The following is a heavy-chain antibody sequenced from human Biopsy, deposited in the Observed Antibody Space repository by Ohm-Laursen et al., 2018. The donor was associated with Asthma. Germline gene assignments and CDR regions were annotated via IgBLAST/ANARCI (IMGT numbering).Heavy chain of an antibody. CDR1: GGTFSNFA. CDR2: IMTVFGTT. D-gene: IGHD6-19*01. V-gene: IGHV1-69*13. Sequence: VKISCKAPGGTFSNFAISWVRQAPGQGLEWLGGIMTVFGTTNYAQKFQGRVTITADESTSTAYMEATSLRSEDTAIYYCARCQVGYSSGWSLLLKKIYYSGMDVWGQGNAVTVSS. J-gene: IGHJ6*02. CDR3: ARCQVGYSSGWSLLLKKIYYSGMDV.